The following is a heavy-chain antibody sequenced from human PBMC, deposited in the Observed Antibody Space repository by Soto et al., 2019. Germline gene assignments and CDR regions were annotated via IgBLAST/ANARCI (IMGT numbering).Heavy chain of an antibody. D-gene: IGHD1-1*01. CDR2: ISGSGGST. V-gene: IGHV3-23*01. J-gene: IGHJ4*02. Sequence: PGGSLRLSCAASGFTFSSYAMSWVRQAPGKGLEWVSAISGSGGSTYYADSVKGRFTISRDNSKNTLYLQMKSLRAEDTAVYYCAKDSEVQLERGNYWGQGTLVTVSS. CDR3: AKDSEVQLERGNY. CDR1: GFTFSSYA.